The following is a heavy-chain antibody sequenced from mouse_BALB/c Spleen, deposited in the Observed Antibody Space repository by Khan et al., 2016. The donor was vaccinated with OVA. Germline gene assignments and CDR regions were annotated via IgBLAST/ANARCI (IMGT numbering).Heavy chain of an antibody. CDR3: ARDGAYYRNDGWFAY. J-gene: IGHJ3*01. CDR2: ISPSSGYT. Sequence: VQLQESGAELARPGASVKMSCKASGYTFTSYTIHWIKQRPGQGLEWIGYISPSSGYTNYNQRFKDKATLTADKSSTTAYMQLSSLTSDDAAVYYCARDGAYYRNDGWFAYWGQGTLVTVSA. V-gene: IGHV1-4*01. D-gene: IGHD2-14*01. CDR1: GYTFTSYT.